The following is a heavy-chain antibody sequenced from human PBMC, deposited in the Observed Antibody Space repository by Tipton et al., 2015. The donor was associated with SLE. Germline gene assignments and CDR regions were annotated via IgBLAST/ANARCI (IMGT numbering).Heavy chain of an antibody. D-gene: IGHD6-13*01. CDR3: ARALIAAAAMIRSDMDV. CDR1: GYTFTGYH. Sequence: QSGAEVKKPGASVKVSCKSSGYTFTGYHMHWVRQAPGQGLEWMGILNPFGGGTTYAQTFQGRVTMARDTSTSTVYLEFSSLRSEDTAVYYCARALIAAAAMIRSDMDVWGKGTTVTVSS. CDR2: LNPFGGGT. J-gene: IGHJ6*03. V-gene: IGHV1-46*01.